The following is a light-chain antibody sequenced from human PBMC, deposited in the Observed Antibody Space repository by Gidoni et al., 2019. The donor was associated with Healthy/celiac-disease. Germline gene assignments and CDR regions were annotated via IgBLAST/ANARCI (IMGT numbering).Light chain of an antibody. CDR1: SSDGGGNNY. J-gene: IGLJ2*01. V-gene: IGLV2-14*01. CDR3: SSYTSSSNVV. CDR2: AVS. Sequence: QSALTQPASVSGSPGQSITISCTGTSSDGGGNNYVSWYQQHPGKAPKLMIYAVSNRPSGVSNRFSGSKSGNTASLTISGLQAEDEADYYCSSYTSSSNVVFGGGTKLTVL.